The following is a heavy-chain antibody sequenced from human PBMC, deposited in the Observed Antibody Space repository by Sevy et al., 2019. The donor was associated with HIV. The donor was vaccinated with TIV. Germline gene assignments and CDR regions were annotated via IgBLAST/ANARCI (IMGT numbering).Heavy chain of an antibody. CDR3: TRNGGAFDNGFDP. CDR1: GFTFSSYD. V-gene: IGHV3-48*03. CDR2: ISSSGSSI. J-gene: IGHJ5*02. D-gene: IGHD2-8*01. Sequence: EGSLRLSCTASGFTFSSYDTNWVRQAPGKGLEWVSKISSSGSSIYYADSVKGRFTISRDNAKNSLNLQMNSLRAEDTAVYYCTRNGGAFDNGFDPWGQGTLVTVSS.